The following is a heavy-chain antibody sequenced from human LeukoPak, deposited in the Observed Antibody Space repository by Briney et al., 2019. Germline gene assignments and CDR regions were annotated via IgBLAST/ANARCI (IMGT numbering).Heavy chain of an antibody. Sequence: SETLSLTCTVSGGFISGYYWSWIRQPPGKGLEWIGYINYSGSTIYNPSLKSRVTISADTSKNQFSLDLNSVTAADTAVYYCARGWGYFDYWGQGTLVTVSS. V-gene: IGHV4-59*08. J-gene: IGHJ4*02. D-gene: IGHD6-19*01. CDR3: ARGWGYFDY. CDR2: INYSGST. CDR1: GGFISGYY.